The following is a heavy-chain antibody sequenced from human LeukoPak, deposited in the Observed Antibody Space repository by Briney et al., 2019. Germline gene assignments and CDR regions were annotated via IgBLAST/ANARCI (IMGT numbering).Heavy chain of an antibody. D-gene: IGHD1-26*01. CDR2: IDRPAKSYAT. Sequence: PGGSLKLSCAASGFTLSDSAIHWVRQASGKGLEWVGLIDRPAKSYATAYGASVGGRFTISRDDSKNTACLQMDSLKTEDTALYYCTRDRGTYNWLDPWGQGTLVTASS. V-gene: IGHV3-73*01. CDR3: TRDRGTYNWLDP. J-gene: IGHJ5*02. CDR1: GFTLSDSA.